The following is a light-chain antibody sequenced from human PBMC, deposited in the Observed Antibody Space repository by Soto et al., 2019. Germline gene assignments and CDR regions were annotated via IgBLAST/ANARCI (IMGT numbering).Light chain of an antibody. CDR2: SND. CDR3: AAWDDSLNGWV. J-gene: IGLJ3*02. Sequence: QPVLTQAPSASGNPGQRVTISCSGSSSNIGSNTVTWYQQVPGTAPKLLIYSNDQRPSGVPDRFSGSKSGTSASLAIAGLQSEDEADYYCAAWDDSLNGWVFGGGTKLTVL. V-gene: IGLV1-44*01. CDR1: SSNIGSNT.